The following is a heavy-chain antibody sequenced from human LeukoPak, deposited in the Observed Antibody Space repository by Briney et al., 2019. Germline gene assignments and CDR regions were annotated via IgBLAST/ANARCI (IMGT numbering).Heavy chain of an antibody. Sequence: ASVKVSCKASGYTFTGHNMHWVRQAPGQGLEWMGWINPNNGGTNYAQRFQGRVTMTRDTSTSTAYMELNRLRSDDTAVYYCASFVYYYDSDAYKDYWGQGTLVTVSS. CDR2: INPNNGGT. V-gene: IGHV1-2*02. CDR1: GYTFTGHN. CDR3: ASFVYYYDSDAYKDY. D-gene: IGHD3-22*01. J-gene: IGHJ4*02.